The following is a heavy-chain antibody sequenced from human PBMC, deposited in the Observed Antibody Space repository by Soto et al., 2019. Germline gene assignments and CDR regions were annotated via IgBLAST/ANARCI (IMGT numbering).Heavy chain of an antibody. V-gene: IGHV1-3*01. Sequence: ASVKVSCKASGYTFTSYAMHWVRQAPGQRLEWMGWINAGNGNTKYSQNFQGRVTITRDTSASTAYMELSSLRSEDTAVYYCARGIAARYYYYYMDVWGKGTTVTVSS. CDR2: INAGNGNT. CDR3: ARGIAARYYYYYMDV. J-gene: IGHJ6*03. CDR1: GYTFTSYA. D-gene: IGHD6-6*01.